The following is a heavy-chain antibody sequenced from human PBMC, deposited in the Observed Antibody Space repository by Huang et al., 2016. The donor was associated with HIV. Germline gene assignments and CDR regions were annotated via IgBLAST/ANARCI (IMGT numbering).Heavy chain of an antibody. Sequence: QVQLVESGGGVVQPGGSLRLSCTASGFTFGSFGMHWVRQAPGKGLEGVACIRYDGNNYYYADSVRGRFTISRDNSKDTLYLQMNRLRPDDSAVYYCAKDLTYTFGRHFDYWGRGTLVTVSS. CDR2: IRYDGNNY. J-gene: IGHJ4*02. V-gene: IGHV3-30*02. CDR1: GFTFGSFG. CDR3: AKDLTYTFGRHFDY. D-gene: IGHD3-3*01.